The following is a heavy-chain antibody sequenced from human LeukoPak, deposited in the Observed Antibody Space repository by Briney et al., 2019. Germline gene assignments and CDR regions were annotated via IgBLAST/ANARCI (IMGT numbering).Heavy chain of an antibody. CDR3: ARVLAGANYFDY. CDR2: IYPADSDT. CDR1: GYTFTSYW. V-gene: IGHV5-51*01. J-gene: IGHJ4*02. Sequence: GESLKISCKASGYTFTSYWIGWVRQMPGRGPEWMGFIYPADSDTRYSPPFQGQVTISADKSISTAYLQWSSLKASDTAMYYCARVLAGANYFDYWGQGTLVTVPS.